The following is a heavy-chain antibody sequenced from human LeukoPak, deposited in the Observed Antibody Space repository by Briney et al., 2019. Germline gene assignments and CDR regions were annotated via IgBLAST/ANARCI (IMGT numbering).Heavy chain of an antibody. D-gene: IGHD5-18*01. CDR2: IIPIFGTA. Sequence: SVKVSCKASGGTFSSYAISWVRQAPGQGREWMGRIIPIFGTANYAQKFQGRVTITTDESTSTAYMELSSLRSEDTAVYYCALVDTAMVTWFDPWGQGTLVTVSS. J-gene: IGHJ5*02. CDR1: GGTFSSYA. CDR3: ALVDTAMVTWFDP. V-gene: IGHV1-69*05.